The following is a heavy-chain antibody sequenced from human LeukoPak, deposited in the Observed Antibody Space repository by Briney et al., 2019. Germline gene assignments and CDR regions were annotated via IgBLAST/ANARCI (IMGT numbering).Heavy chain of an antibody. CDR3: ARAMRIAAAGTFYFDY. Sequence: SQTLSLTCAISGDSVSSNSAVWNWIRQSPSRGIEWLGRTYYRSKWYNDYTVSVKGRITINPDTSKKQFSLQLNSVTPEDTAVYYCARAMRIAAAGTFYFDYWGQGTLVTVSS. CDR2: TYYRSKWYN. V-gene: IGHV6-1*01. J-gene: IGHJ4*02. CDR1: GDSVSSNSAV. D-gene: IGHD6-13*01.